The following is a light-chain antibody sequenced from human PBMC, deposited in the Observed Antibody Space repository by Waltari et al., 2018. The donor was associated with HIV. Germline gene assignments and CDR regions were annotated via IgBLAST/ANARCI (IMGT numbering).Light chain of an antibody. Sequence: QSALTQPASVSGSPGQSITISCTGTSSDVGGYNYVSWYQQHPGKVPKLMIYDVSNRPSGVSNRFSGSKSGNTASLTISGLQAEDEADYYCTSYTHSSTVVFGGGTKLTVL. V-gene: IGLV2-14*03. CDR2: DVS. J-gene: IGLJ2*01. CDR3: TSYTHSSTVV. CDR1: SSDVGGYNY.